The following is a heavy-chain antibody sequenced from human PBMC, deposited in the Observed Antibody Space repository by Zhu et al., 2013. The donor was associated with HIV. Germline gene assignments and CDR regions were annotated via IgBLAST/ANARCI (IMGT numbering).Heavy chain of an antibody. CDR3: ATHRY. CDR2: ISAYNGST. Sequence: QVQLVQSGAEVKKPGSSVKVSSGSSVKVSCKASGGSFSNYGVSWVRQAPGQGLEWMGWISAYNGSTNYAQKLQGRVTMTTDTSTSTVYMELRSLRSDDTAVYYCATHRYWGQGTLVTVSS. V-gene: IGHV1-18*01. CDR1: GGSFSNYG. J-gene: IGHJ4*02.